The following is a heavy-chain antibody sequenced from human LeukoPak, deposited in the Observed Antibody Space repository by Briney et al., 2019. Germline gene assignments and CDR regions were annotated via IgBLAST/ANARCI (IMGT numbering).Heavy chain of an antibody. CDR1: GGSFSGYY. Sequence: SETLSLTCAVYGGSFSGYYWIWIRQPPGKGLEWIGEINHSGSTNYNPSLKSRVTISVDTSKNQFSLKLSSVTAADTAVYYCAKLIVVPENAFDLWGQGTMVTVSS. J-gene: IGHJ3*01. CDR3: AKLIVVPENAFDL. D-gene: IGHD2-2*01. CDR2: INHSGST. V-gene: IGHV4-34*01.